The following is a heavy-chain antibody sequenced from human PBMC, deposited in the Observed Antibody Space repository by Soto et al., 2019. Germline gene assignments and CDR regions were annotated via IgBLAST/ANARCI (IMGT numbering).Heavy chain of an antibody. CDR2: SNEGSGNT. V-gene: IGHV1-3*01. Sequence: QVQLVQSGPEVKRPGASVRISCRTAGYSFRNYAIHWVRQAPGRKLEWKGWSNEGSGNTRYSHKLQGRMSIARDTSESTSYWDLRSLTSEDTAVYFCARDDRAISGAVTLDYWGPGTLVTVSS. D-gene: IGHD3-3*02. J-gene: IGHJ4*02. CDR1: GYSFRNYA. CDR3: ARDDRAISGAVTLDY.